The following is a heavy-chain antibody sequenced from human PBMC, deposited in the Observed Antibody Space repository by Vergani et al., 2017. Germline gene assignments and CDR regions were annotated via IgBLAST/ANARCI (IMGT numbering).Heavy chain of an antibody. J-gene: IGHJ1*01. D-gene: IGHD6-13*01. CDR3: ARDLIENDTYSRSSY. CDR1: GYTFSTYG. CDR2: ISAYNGNT. Sequence: QVQLVQSGAEVKKPGASVQVSCKASGYTFSTYGISWVRQAPGQGLEWMGWISAYNGNTNYPEKFQGRLTMTTDTSTRTAYMELRSLRSDDTAVYYCARDLIENDTYSRSSYWGPGTLVTVSS. V-gene: IGHV1-18*01.